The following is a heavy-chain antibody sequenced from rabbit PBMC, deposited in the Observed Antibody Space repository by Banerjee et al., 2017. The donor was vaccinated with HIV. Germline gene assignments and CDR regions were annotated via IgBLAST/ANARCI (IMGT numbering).Heavy chain of an antibody. CDR3: ARDVYGDPDYDL. D-gene: IGHD2-1*01. CDR1: GFSFSVAYD. V-gene: IGHV1S45*01. CDR2: IYGGSSGTK. Sequence: QEQLVESGGGLVQPEGSLTLTCTASGFSFSVAYDMCWVRQAPGKGLEWIACIYGGSSGTKWYASWAKGRFTISKTSSTTVTLQMTSLTAADTATYLCARDVYGDPDYDLWGPGTLVTVS. J-gene: IGHJ4*01.